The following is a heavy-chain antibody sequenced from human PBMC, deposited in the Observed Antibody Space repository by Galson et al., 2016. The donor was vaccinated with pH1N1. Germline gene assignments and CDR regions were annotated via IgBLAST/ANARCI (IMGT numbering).Heavy chain of an antibody. CDR3: ARRSTELGLDY. Sequence: QSGAEVKKPGESLKISCQASGYTFTTYWIGWVRQMPGKGLEWMGIIYPGDSETKYTPSFEGQVTFSVDQSKNTAYLHLSSLKASDTAIYYCARRSTELGLDYWGQGVLVTVSS. CDR1: GYTFTTYW. V-gene: IGHV5-51*03. J-gene: IGHJ4*02. CDR2: IYPGDSET. D-gene: IGHD2/OR15-2a*01.